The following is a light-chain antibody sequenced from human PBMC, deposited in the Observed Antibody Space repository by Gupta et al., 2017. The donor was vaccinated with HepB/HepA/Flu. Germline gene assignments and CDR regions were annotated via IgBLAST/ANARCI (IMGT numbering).Light chain of an antibody. CDR3: QQRSNWPPLT. CDR1: QSVSSY. Sequence: EIVLTQSPATLSLSTGERDTLSCRDSQSVSSYLAWYQQKPGQAPRLLIYDASNRATGIPARFSGSGSGTDFTLTISSLEPEDFAVYYCQQRSNWPPLTFGGGTKVEIK. V-gene: IGKV3-11*01. J-gene: IGKJ4*01. CDR2: DAS.